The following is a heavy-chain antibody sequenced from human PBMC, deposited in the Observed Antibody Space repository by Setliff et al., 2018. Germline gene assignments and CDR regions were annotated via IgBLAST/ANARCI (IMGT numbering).Heavy chain of an antibody. CDR1: GFTFSDYY. D-gene: IGHD1-26*01. Sequence: GGSLRLSCAASGFTFSDYYMNWIRQAPGKGLEWVSYISRGGNTIYYADSVKGRFTISRDNAKNSLYLQMNSLRAEDTAVYYCMKKIIAGGGPPYDYFDYWGQGTLVTVSS. CDR3: MKKIIAGGGPPYDYFDY. CDR2: ISRGGNTI. J-gene: IGHJ4*02. V-gene: IGHV3-11*04.